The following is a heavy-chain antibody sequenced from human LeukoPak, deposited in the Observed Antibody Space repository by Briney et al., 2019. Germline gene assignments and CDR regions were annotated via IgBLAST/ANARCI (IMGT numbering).Heavy chain of an antibody. CDR1: GFTFSSYW. V-gene: IGHV3-74*01. D-gene: IGHD2-2*01. Sequence: GGSLRLSCAASGFTFSSYWMHWVRQAPGKGLVWVSRINSDGSSTSYADSVKGRFTVSRDNSRNTLYLQMNTLRAEDTAVYYCAKMPEYCTSTSCYDDYWGQGTLVTVSS. CDR2: INSDGSST. CDR3: AKMPEYCTSTSCYDDY. J-gene: IGHJ4*02.